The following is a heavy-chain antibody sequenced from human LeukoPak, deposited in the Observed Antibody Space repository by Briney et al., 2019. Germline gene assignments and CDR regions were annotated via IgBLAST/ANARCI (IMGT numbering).Heavy chain of an antibody. CDR1: GFTFSGSA. CDR2: IRSKANSYAT. Sequence: GGSLGLSCAASGFTFSGSAMHWVRQASGKGLEWVGRIRSKANSYATAYAASVKGRFTISRDDSKNTAYLQMNSLKTEDTAVYYCTRRDNDYSDLGYYYYYMDVWGKGTTVTVSS. D-gene: IGHD4-17*01. J-gene: IGHJ6*03. CDR3: TRRDNDYSDLGYYYYYMDV. V-gene: IGHV3-73*01.